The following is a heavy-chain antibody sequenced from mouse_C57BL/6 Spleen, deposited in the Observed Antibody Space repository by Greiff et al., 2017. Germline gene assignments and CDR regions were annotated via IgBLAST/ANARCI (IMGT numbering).Heavy chain of an antibody. J-gene: IGHJ1*03. CDR2: ISYDGSN. V-gene: IGHV3-6*01. CDR3: ARVPYYYGSSYWYFDV. Sequence: EVKVEESGPGLVKPSQSLSLTCSVTGYSITSGYYWNWIRQFPGNKLEWMGYISYDGSNNYNPSLKNRSSITRDTSKNQFFLKLNSVTTEDTATYYCARVPYYYGSSYWYFDVWGTGTTVTVSS. D-gene: IGHD1-1*01. CDR1: GYSITSGYY.